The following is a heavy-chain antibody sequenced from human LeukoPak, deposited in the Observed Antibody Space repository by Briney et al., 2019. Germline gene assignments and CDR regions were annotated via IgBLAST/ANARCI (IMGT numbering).Heavy chain of an antibody. J-gene: IGHJ1*01. CDR3: ARLAAVPD. D-gene: IGHD6-19*01. Sequence: ASVKVPCKASGYTFTGYYLHWVRQAPGQGLEWMGWIHPNSGGTNYAQKFQGRVTMTRDTSISTAYMELSSLRSDDTAVYYCARLAAVPDWGQGTLVTVSS. CDR1: GYTFTGYY. CDR2: IHPNSGGT. V-gene: IGHV1-2*02.